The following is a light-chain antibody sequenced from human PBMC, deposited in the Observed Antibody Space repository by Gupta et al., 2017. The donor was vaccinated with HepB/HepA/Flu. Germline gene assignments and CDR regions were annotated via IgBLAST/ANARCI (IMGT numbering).Light chain of an antibody. CDR1: QSVSSN. V-gene: IGKV3-15*01. CDR3: QQYDSWWT. CDR2: GAS. Sequence: EIVMTQSPATLSVSPGERATLSCRASQSVSSNLAWYQQKPGQAPRVLIYGASTRATGFPARFSGSGSGTEFTLTIGSLQSEDFAVYYCQQYDSWWTFGQGTKVEIK. J-gene: IGKJ1*01.